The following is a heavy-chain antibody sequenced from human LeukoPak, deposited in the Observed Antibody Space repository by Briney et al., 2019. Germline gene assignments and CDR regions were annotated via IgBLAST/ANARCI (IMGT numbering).Heavy chain of an antibody. CDR1: GFTFSSYG. CDR3: AKDLELRYFDWLLPFQH. J-gene: IGHJ1*01. V-gene: IGHV3-30*02. CDR2: IRYDGSNK. D-gene: IGHD3-9*01. Sequence: GGSLRLSCAASGFTFSSYGMHWVRQAPGKGLEWVAFIRYDGSNKYYADSVKGRFTISRDNSKNTLYLQMNSLRAEDTAVYYCAKDLELRYFDWLLPFQHWGQGTLVTVSS.